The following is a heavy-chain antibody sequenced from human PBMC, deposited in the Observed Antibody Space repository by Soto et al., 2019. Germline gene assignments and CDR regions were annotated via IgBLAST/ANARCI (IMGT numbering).Heavy chain of an antibody. V-gene: IGHV4-59*01. J-gene: IGHJ4*02. CDR3: ARGVGYCSGGSCYSHLDY. CDR1: GGSISSYY. CDR2: IYYSGST. D-gene: IGHD2-15*01. Sequence: PSETLSLTCTVSGGSISSYYWSWIRQPPGKGLEWIGYIYYSGSTNYNPSLKSRVTISVDTSKNQFSLKLSSVTAADTAVYYCARGVGYCSGGSCYSHLDYWGQGTLVTVSS.